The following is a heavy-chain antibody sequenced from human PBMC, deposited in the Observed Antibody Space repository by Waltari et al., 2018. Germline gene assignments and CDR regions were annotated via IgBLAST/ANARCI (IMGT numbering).Heavy chain of an antibody. CDR1: AYLTNSGYY. J-gene: IGHJ4*02. CDR3: VRSGLGYCTSSTCYKNDD. Sequence: QVQLQESGPVLVRPSATLSLTCVVSAYLTNSGYYWGWVRQTPGKGLQWIGSTHHGGITYYNPSLNTRLTLSVDTSRNQFSLKLTSVTAADTAIYYCVRSGLGYCTSSTCYKNDDWGQGTLVTVSS. CDR2: THHGGIT. V-gene: IGHV4-38-2*01. D-gene: IGHD2-2*02.